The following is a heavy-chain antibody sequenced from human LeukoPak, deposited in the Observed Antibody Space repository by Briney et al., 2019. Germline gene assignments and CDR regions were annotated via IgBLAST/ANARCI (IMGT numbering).Heavy chain of an antibody. D-gene: IGHD4-17*01. V-gene: IGHV1-8*01. CDR3: GRTVTTVYYYYYGMDV. Sequence: ASVKVSCKASGYTFTSYDINWVRQATGQGLEWMGWMNPNSGNTGYAQKLQGRVTMTRNTSISTAYMELSSLRSEDTAVYYCGRTVTTVYYYYYGMDVWGQGTTVTVSS. J-gene: IGHJ6*02. CDR1: GYTFTSYD. CDR2: MNPNSGNT.